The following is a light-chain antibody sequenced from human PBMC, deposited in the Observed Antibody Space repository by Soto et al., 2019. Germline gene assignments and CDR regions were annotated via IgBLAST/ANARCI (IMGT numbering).Light chain of an antibody. Sequence: SYELTQPPSVSVAPGQTARITCGGHSIGSKIVHWFLQKPGQAPVLVVHDDDDRPSGIPERFSGSNSGNTATLTINAVEAGDEADYYCHIWDTTSDHPKFGGGTKLTVL. V-gene: IGLV3-21*02. CDR1: SIGSKI. CDR3: HIWDTTSDHPK. J-gene: IGLJ2*01. CDR2: DDD.